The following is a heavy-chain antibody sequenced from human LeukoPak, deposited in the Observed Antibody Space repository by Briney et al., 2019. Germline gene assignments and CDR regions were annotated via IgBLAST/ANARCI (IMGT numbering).Heavy chain of an antibody. Sequence: PGESLKISCKGSGYSFTSYWIGWVRQMPGKGLEWMGGIIPIFGTANYAQKFQGRVTITTDESTSTAYMELSSLRSEDTAVYYCARASRCSSTSCYETFWFDPWGQGTLVTVSS. D-gene: IGHD2-2*01. CDR2: IIPIFGTA. V-gene: IGHV1-69*05. CDR3: ARASRCSSTSCYETFWFDP. J-gene: IGHJ5*02. CDR1: GYSFTSYW.